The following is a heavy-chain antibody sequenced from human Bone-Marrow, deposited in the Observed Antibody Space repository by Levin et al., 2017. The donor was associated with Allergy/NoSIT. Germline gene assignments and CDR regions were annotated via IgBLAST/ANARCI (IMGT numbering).Heavy chain of an antibody. V-gene: IGHV2-5*02. D-gene: IGHD2-2*01. CDR3: ARQEYQLPSGAYFDY. J-gene: IGHJ4*02. CDR1: GFSLSTDGVG. Sequence: VSGPTLVKPTQTLTLTCTFSGFSLSTDGVGVGWIRQPPGGALEWLALIFWDDDKLYSPSLKSRLTITKDTAKNQVVLTMTNLDPVDTATYYCARQEYQLPSGAYFDYWGQGTLVTVSS. CDR2: IFWDDDK.